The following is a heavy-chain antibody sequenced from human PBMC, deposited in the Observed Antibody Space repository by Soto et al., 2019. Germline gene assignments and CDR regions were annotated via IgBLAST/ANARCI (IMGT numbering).Heavy chain of an antibody. V-gene: IGHV4-31*03. J-gene: IGHJ6*03. CDR2: IYYSGST. Sequence: SETLSLTCTVSGGSISSGGYYWSWIRQHPGKGLEWIGYIYYSGSTYYNPSLKSRVTISVDTSKNQFSLKLSSVTAADTAVYYCARIGAVATDHMDVWGKGTTVTVSS. CDR1: GGSISSGGYY. D-gene: IGHD5-12*01. CDR3: ARIGAVATDHMDV.